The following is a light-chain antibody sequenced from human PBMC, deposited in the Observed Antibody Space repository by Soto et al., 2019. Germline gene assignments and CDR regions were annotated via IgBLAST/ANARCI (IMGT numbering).Light chain of an antibody. CDR1: QSISTY. V-gene: IGKV1-39*01. CDR2: AAS. J-gene: IGKJ5*01. CDR3: QQSYSTPPT. Sequence: DIQMTQSPSSLSASVGDRVTITCRTSQSISTYLNWYQQKPGKAPNLLIYAASTLQSGVPSRFSGSGSGTDFTLTISTLHPEDFATYYCQQSYSTPPTFGQGTRLEIK.